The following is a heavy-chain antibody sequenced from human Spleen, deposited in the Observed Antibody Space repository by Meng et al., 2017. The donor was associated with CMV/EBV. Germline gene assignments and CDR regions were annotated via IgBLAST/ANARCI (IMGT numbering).Heavy chain of an antibody. CDR2: INPNSGGT. CDR1: FAGYY. D-gene: IGHD2-21*01. Sequence: FAGYYMHWVRQAPGQGLEWMGWINPNSGGTNYAQKFQGRVTMTRDTSISTAYMELSRLRSDDTAVYYCARDWGYCGGDCYMGWFDPWGQGTLVTVSS. V-gene: IGHV1-2*02. CDR3: ARDWGYCGGDCYMGWFDP. J-gene: IGHJ5*02.